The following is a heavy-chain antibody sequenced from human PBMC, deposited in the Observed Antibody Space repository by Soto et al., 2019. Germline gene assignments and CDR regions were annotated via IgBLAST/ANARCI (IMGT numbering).Heavy chain of an antibody. D-gene: IGHD3-3*01. J-gene: IGHJ6*02. CDR3: ASAITIFGVVPDRPYYYYGMDV. Sequence: VASVKVSCKASGGTFSSYAISWVRQAPGQGLEWMGGIIPIFGTANYAQKFQGRVTITADESTSTAYMELSSLRSEDTAVYYCASAITIFGVVPDRPYYYYGMDVWGQGTTVTVSS. CDR1: GGTFSSYA. CDR2: IIPIFGTA. V-gene: IGHV1-69*13.